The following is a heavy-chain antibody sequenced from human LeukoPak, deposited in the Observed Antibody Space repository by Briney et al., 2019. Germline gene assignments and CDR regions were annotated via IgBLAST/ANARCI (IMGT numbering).Heavy chain of an antibody. CDR2: ISSGSSTI. V-gene: IGHV3-48*04. Sequence: GGSLRLSCAASGFTFSSYSMNWVRQAPGKGLEWVSYISSGSSTIYYADSVKGRFTISRDNAKNSLYLQMNSLRAEDTAVYYCASPFDSSSWYVTDYWGQGTLVTVSS. D-gene: IGHD6-13*01. CDR3: ASPFDSSSWYVTDY. J-gene: IGHJ4*02. CDR1: GFTFSSYS.